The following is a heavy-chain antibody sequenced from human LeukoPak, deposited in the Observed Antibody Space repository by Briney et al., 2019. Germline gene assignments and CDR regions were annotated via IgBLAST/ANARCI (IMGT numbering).Heavy chain of an antibody. D-gene: IGHD2-15*01. CDR1: GFTFSSYA. CDR2: ISYDGSNK. Sequence: PGRSLRLSCAASGFTFSSYAMHWVRQAPGKGLEWVAVISYDGSNKYYAGSVKGRFTISRDNSKNTLYLQMNSLRAEDTAVYYCARAREDDYCSGGSCDFDYWGQGTLVTVSS. J-gene: IGHJ4*02. CDR3: ARAREDDYCSGGSCDFDY. V-gene: IGHV3-30*04.